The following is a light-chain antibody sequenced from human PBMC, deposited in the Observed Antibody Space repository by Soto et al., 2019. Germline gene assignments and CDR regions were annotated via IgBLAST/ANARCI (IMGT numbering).Light chain of an antibody. Sequence: DIQMTQSPSFLSASVGDRVIITCRASQSIRKYLNWYQQKPGKVPTLLIYASSSLQSGVPSRFSGSGSGTEFSLTITSLQPEDFATYYCQQRGDTPPWTFGQGTKVDIK. CDR3: QQRGDTPPWT. V-gene: IGKV1-39*01. CDR1: QSIRKY. CDR2: ASS. J-gene: IGKJ1*01.